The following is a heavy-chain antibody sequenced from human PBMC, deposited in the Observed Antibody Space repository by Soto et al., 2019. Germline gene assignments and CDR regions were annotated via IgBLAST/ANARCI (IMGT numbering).Heavy chain of an antibody. Sequence: GASVKVSCKASGYTFTGYYMHWVRQAPGQGLEWMGWINPNSGGTNYAQKFQGWVTMTRDTSISTAYMELSRLRSDDTAVYYCARGSGQNTQQLVPINWFDPWGQGTLVTVSS. J-gene: IGHJ5*02. D-gene: IGHD6-13*01. CDR3: ARGSGQNTQQLVPINWFDP. CDR2: INPNSGGT. V-gene: IGHV1-2*04. CDR1: GYTFTGYY.